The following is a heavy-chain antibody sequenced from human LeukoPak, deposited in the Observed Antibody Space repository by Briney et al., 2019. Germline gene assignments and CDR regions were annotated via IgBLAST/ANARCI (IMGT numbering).Heavy chain of an antibody. CDR3: ARAPADYGGNFQGLFDY. D-gene: IGHD4-23*01. Sequence: SETLSLTCTVSGGSISSYYWSWIRQPPGKGLEWIGEINHSGSTNYNPSLKSRVTISVDTSKNQFSLKLSSVTAADTAVYYCARAPADYGGNFQGLFDYWGQGTLVTVSS. J-gene: IGHJ4*02. V-gene: IGHV4-34*01. CDR2: INHSGST. CDR1: GGSISSYY.